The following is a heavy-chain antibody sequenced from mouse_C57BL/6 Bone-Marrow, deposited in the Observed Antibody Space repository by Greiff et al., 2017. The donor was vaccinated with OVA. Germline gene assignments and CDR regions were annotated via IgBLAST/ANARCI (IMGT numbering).Heavy chain of an antibody. CDR1: GFTFSDYY. Sequence: VQLKESGGGLVQPGGSLKLSCAASGFTFSDYYMYWVRQTPEKRLEWVAYISNGGGSTYYPDTVKGRFTISRDNAKNTLYLQMSRLKSEDTAMYYCARQRSYYFDYWGQGTTLTVSS. V-gene: IGHV5-12*01. J-gene: IGHJ2*01. CDR2: ISNGGGST. CDR3: ARQRSYYFDY.